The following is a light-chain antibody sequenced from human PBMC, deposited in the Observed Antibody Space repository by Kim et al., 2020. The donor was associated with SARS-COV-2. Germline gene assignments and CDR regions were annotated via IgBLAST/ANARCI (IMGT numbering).Light chain of an antibody. CDR2: QDA. J-gene: IGLJ2*01. V-gene: IGLV3-1*01. CDR3: QAWERSTAI. Sequence: VSPGQTASISCSGDKLGNKYAYWYQQKPGQSPILVIYQDAKRPSGIPERFSGSNSGNTATLTIIGTQAMDEADYYCQAWERSTAIFGGGTQLTVL. CDR1: KLGNKY.